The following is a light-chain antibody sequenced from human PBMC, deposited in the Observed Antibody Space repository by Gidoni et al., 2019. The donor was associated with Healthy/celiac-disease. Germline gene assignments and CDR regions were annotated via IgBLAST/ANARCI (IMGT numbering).Light chain of an antibody. J-gene: IGLJ2*01. V-gene: IGLV3-21*03. CDR2: DDS. Sequence: SYVLTQPPSVSVAPGKTARITCGGNNIGSKSVHWYQQKPGQAPVLVVYDDSDRPSWIPERFSGSNSGNTATLTISRVEAGDEADYYGQVWDSSSEHVVFGGGTKLTVL. CDR1: NIGSKS. CDR3: QVWDSSSEHVV.